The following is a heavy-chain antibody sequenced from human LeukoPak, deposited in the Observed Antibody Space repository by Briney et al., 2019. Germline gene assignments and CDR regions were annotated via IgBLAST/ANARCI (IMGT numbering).Heavy chain of an antibody. J-gene: IGHJ6*02. Sequence: GGSLRLSCAASGFTVSSNYMSWVRQAPGKGLEWVSVIYSGGSTYYADSVKGRFTISRDNSKNTLYLQMNSLRAEDTAVYYCARDKVALITYYYYGMDVWGQGTTVTVSS. V-gene: IGHV3-66*01. CDR2: IYSGGST. D-gene: IGHD2-15*01. CDR1: GFTVSSNY. CDR3: ARDKVALITYYYYGMDV.